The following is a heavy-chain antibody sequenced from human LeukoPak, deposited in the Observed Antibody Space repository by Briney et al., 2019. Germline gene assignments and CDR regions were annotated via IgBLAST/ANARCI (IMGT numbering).Heavy chain of an antibody. D-gene: IGHD2-2*01. CDR3: ARGPYCTSTSCYHGAFDI. V-gene: IGHV4-59*01. CDR2: IYYSGNT. J-gene: IGHJ3*02. CDR1: GGSISSYY. Sequence: QPSETLSLTCTVSGGSISSYYWSWIRQPPGKGLEWIGYIYYSGNTNYDPSLKSRLTISVDTSKNQFSLKLSSVTAADTAVYYCARGPYCTSTSCYHGAFDIWGQGTMVTVSS.